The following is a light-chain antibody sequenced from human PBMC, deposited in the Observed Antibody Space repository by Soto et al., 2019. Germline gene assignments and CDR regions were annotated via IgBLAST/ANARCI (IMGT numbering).Light chain of an antibody. J-gene: IGKJ1*01. V-gene: IGKV1-39*01. CDR1: QSISSY. CDR2: AAS. Sequence: DIQMTQSPSSLSASVGDRVTITCRARQSISSYLNWYQQKPGKAPNLLIYAASSLQSGVPSRFSGSVSGTDFTLTISSLQPEDFATYYCQQSYSTPRTFGQGTKVEI. CDR3: QQSYSTPRT.